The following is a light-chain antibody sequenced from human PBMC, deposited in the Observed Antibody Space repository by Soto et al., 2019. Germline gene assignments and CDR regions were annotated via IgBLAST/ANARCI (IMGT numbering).Light chain of an antibody. Sequence: QSVLTQPASVSPSPGQSITISCTGTSGDIGSYNRVSWYQQHPGKAPKLIIYEVTDRPSGVSNRFSGSKSGNTASLTISGLQAEDEAEYYCSSYTNINTRACVFGTGTKVTVL. V-gene: IGLV2-14*01. CDR3: SSYTNINTRACV. J-gene: IGLJ1*01. CDR2: EVT. CDR1: SGDIGSYNR.